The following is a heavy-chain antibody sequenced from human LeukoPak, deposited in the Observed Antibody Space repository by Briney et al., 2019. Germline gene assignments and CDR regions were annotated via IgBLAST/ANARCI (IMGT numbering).Heavy chain of an antibody. CDR3: ARAVAVAGNNYYGMDV. CDR2: IYYSGST. J-gene: IGHJ6*02. Sequence: KPSETLSLTCTVSGGSISSYYWSWIRQPPGKGLEWIGYIYYSGSTNYNPSLKSRVTISVDTSKNQFSLKLSSVTAADTAVYYCARAVAVAGNNYYGMDVWGQGTTVTVSS. V-gene: IGHV4-59*01. D-gene: IGHD6-19*01. CDR1: GGSISSYY.